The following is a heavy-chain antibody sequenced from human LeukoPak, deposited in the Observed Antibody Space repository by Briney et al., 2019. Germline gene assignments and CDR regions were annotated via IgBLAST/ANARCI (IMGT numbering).Heavy chain of an antibody. Sequence: ASVKVSCKASGYTFTGYYMHWVRQAPGQGLEWMGWINPNSGGTNYAQKFQGRVTMTRDTSISTAYMELSRLRSDDTAVYYCARAYCSGGSCYSGERFDPWGQGTLVTVSS. CDR1: GYTFTGYY. V-gene: IGHV1-2*02. D-gene: IGHD2-15*01. CDR3: ARAYCSGGSCYSGERFDP. CDR2: INPNSGGT. J-gene: IGHJ5*02.